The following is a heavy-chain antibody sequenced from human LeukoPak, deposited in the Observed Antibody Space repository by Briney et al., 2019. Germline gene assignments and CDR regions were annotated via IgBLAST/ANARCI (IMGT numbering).Heavy chain of an antibody. CDR3: ARGRPLYYDFWSGYYLFDY. V-gene: IGHV1-2*04. J-gene: IGHJ4*02. D-gene: IGHD3-3*01. Sequence: GASVKVSCKASGYTFTGYYMHWVRQAPGQGLEWMGWINPNSGGTNYAQKLQGWVTMTRDTSISTAYMELSRLRSDDTAVYYCARGRPLYYDFWSGYYLFDYWGQGTLVTVSS. CDR2: INPNSGGT. CDR1: GYTFTGYY.